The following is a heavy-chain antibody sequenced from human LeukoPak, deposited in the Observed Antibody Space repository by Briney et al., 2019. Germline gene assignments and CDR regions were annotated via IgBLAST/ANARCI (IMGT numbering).Heavy chain of an antibody. D-gene: IGHD4-17*01. CDR1: GFTFSGYS. Sequence: GGSLRLSCAASGFTFSGYSMNWLRQAPGKGLEWVSYINRISNIIDYADSVKGRFTISTDNAKHSLYQQMNSLRDEDTAVYYCARDRDYACDYWGQGTLVTVSS. J-gene: IGHJ4*02. CDR3: ARDRDYACDY. V-gene: IGHV3-48*02. CDR2: INRISNII.